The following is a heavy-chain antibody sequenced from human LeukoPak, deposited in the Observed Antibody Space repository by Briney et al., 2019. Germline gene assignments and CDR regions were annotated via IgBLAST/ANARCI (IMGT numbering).Heavy chain of an antibody. Sequence: SETLSLTCTVSGGSISSYHWSWLRQPPGKGLEGIGYIYYSGSTNYNPSLKSRVTIAVDPSKNQFSLKLSSVTAADTAVYYCAREQWLGPGGFDPWGQGALVTVSS. CDR1: GGSISSYH. J-gene: IGHJ5*02. CDR3: AREQWLGPGGFDP. D-gene: IGHD6-19*01. CDR2: IYYSGST. V-gene: IGHV4-59*01.